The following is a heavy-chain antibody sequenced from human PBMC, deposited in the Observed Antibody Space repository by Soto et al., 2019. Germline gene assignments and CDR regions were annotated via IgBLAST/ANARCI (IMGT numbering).Heavy chain of an antibody. J-gene: IGHJ3*02. Sequence: ASVKVSCKASGYTFTSYDINWVRQATGQGLEWMGWMNPNSGNTGYAQKFQGRVTMTRNTAINTAYMEVTSLRSEDTAVYYCARIRDSSGSDAFGIWGQGTRVTVSS. CDR2: MNPNSGNT. D-gene: IGHD3-22*01. V-gene: IGHV1-8*01. CDR1: GYTFTSYD. CDR3: ARIRDSSGSDAFGI.